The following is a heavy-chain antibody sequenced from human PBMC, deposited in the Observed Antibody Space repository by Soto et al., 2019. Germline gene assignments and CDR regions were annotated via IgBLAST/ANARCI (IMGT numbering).Heavy chain of an antibody. CDR3: AREIMPLTNDWYFDL. CDR1: GGSISGGVHS. J-gene: IGHJ2*01. D-gene: IGHD2-8*01. CDR2: IFDSGST. V-gene: IGHV4-30-4*01. Sequence: QVQLQESGPGLVKPSETLSLTCTVSGGSISGGVHSWSWIRQPPGKGLEWIGHIFDSGSTYYNPSLTSRLIISVDTSNNQFSLRLSSVTAADTAVYYCAREIMPLTNDWYFDLWGRGTLVTVSS.